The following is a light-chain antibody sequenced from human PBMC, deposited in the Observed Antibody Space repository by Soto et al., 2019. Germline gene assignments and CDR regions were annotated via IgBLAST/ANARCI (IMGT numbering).Light chain of an antibody. V-gene: IGLV2-23*02. J-gene: IGLJ1*01. CDR2: EVS. CDR3: CADAGRSTYV. Sequence: QSALTQPASVSGSPGQSITISCTRTSSDVGSYNFVSWYQQHPGKDPKVMIYEVSKRPSGVSDRFSGSKSGNTASLTISGLQAEDEADYYCCADAGRSTYVFGTGTKLTVL. CDR1: SSDVGSYNF.